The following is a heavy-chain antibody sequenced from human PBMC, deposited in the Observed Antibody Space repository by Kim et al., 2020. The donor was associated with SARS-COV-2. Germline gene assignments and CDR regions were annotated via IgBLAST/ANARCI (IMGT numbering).Heavy chain of an antibody. CDR2: IYYSGST. Sequence: SQTLSLTCTISGGSISSSSYYWGWIRQPPGKGLEWIGSIYYSGSTYYNPSLKSRVTISVDTSKNQFSLKLSSVTAADTAVYYCARLWLIAARPIWFDPWG. D-gene: IGHD6-6*01. J-gene: IGHJ5*02. CDR3: ARLWLIAARPIWFDP. CDR1: GGSISSSSYY. V-gene: IGHV4-39*01.